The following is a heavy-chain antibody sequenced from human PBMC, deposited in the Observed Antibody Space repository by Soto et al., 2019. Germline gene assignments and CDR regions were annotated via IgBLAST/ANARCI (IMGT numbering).Heavy chain of an antibody. Sequence: EVQLVESGGGLVQPGRSLRLSCAASGFTFGDYAMHWVRQAPGKGLEWVSGSNWNGATTGYADSVKGRFTISRDNTKNSLYLQMNSLRTEDTALYYCAKGYNRNGGSFNSWGQGTPVTVSS. V-gene: IGHV3-9*01. CDR2: SNWNGATT. CDR3: AKGYNRNGGSFNS. J-gene: IGHJ4*02. D-gene: IGHD5-12*01. CDR1: GFTFGDYA.